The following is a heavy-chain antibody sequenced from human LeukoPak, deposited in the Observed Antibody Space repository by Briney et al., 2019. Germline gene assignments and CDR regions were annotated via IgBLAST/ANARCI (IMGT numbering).Heavy chain of an antibody. V-gene: IGHV1-69*06. CDR2: IIPIFGTA. CDR1: GGTFSSYA. D-gene: IGHD6-19*01. CDR3: ARKAVAGTGGDY. J-gene: IGHJ4*02. Sequence: SVKVSCKSSGGTFSSYAISWVRQAPGQGLEWMGRIIPIFGTANYAQKFQGRVTITADKSTSTAYMELSSLRSEDTAVYYCARKAVAGTGGDYWGQGTLVTVSS.